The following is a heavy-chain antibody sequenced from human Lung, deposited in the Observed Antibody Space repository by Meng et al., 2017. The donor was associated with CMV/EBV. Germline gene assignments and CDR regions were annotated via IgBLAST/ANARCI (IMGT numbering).Heavy chain of an antibody. V-gene: IGHV3-11*01. CDR2: ISNTGRTI. CDR1: FTFADYY. D-gene: IGHD3-10*02. J-gene: IGHJ4*02. CDR3: ARDPAELGYYVGSGDFDL. Sequence: FTFADYYMSWVRRAPGKGLEWISFISNTGRTIYDSDSVKGRFTISRDNAKNSLYLQMDNLKIEDTALYYCARDPAELGYYVGSGDFDLWGPGTLVTVSS.